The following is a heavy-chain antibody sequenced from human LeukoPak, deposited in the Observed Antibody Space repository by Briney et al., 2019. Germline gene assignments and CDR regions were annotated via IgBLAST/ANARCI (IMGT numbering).Heavy chain of an antibody. D-gene: IGHD3-22*01. Sequence: GGSLRLSCAASGFTFSGYAIHWVRQAPGKGLDWVAVISYDGSNKYYADSVKGRFTIPRDNSKNTLYLQMNSLRAEDTAVYYCAREIRSIVVVTAFDIWGQGTMVTVSS. CDR2: ISYDGSNK. CDR3: AREIRSIVVVTAFDI. V-gene: IGHV3-30-3*01. CDR1: GFTFSGYA. J-gene: IGHJ3*02.